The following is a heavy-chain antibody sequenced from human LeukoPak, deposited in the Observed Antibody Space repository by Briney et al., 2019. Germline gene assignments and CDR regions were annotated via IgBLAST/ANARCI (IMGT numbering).Heavy chain of an antibody. CDR2: VNWNGDST. CDR3: AKLEYYFDSTGYFDY. Sequence: GGSLRLSCAASGFTFSSYAMSWVRQVPGKGLEWVSTVNWNGDSTGYADSVKGRFTISRDNAKNSLYLQMNSLRAEDTALYYCAKLEYYFDSTGYFDYWGQGTLVTVSS. J-gene: IGHJ4*02. V-gene: IGHV3-20*04. CDR1: GFTFSSYA. D-gene: IGHD3-22*01.